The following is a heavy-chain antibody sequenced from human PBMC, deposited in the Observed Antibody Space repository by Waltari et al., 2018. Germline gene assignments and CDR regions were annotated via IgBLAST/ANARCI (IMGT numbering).Heavy chain of an antibody. V-gene: IGHV4-39*01. Sequence: QLQLQESGPGLVKPSETLSPTCTVSGGSISRSSYYWGWTRQPPGKGLEWIGSIYYSGSTYYNPSLKSRVTISVDTSKNQFSLKLSSVTAADTAVYYCVTFVDIVATIEVYWGQGTLVTVSS. J-gene: IGHJ4*02. CDR1: GGSISRSSYY. CDR2: IYYSGST. CDR3: VTFVDIVATIEVY. D-gene: IGHD5-12*01.